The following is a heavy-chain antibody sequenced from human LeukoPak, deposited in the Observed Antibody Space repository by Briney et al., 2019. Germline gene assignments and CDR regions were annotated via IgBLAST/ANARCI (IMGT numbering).Heavy chain of an antibody. V-gene: IGHV3-7*03. J-gene: IGHJ5*02. CDR1: GFSFTTYW. D-gene: IGHD3-22*01. Sequence: PGGSLRLSCGASGFSFTTYWMSWVRQAPGKGLEWVANIKQDGTEKYYVDSVKGRFTISRDNAKNSLYLQMNSLRAEDTAVYYCAKRHYYDSSGYNAWGQGTLVTVSS. CDR3: AKRHYYDSSGYNA. CDR2: IKQDGTEK.